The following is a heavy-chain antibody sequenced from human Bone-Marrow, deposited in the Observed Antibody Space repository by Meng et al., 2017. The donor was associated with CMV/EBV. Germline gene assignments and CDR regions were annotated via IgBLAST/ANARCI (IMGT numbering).Heavy chain of an antibody. V-gene: IGHV3-30-3*01. CDR3: ARDSIVLMVYARDAFDI. D-gene: IGHD2-8*01. J-gene: IGHJ3*02. CDR2: ISYDGSSK. CDR1: GFTFSSYA. Sequence: GESLKISCAASGFTFSSYAMHWVRQAPGKVLEWVAVISYDGSSKYYADSVKGRFTIPRDNSKNTLYLQMDSPRDEDTAVYYCARDSIVLMVYARDAFDICGQATMVTVSS.